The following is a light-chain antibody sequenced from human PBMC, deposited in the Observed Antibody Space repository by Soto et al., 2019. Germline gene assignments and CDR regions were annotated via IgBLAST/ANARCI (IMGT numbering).Light chain of an antibody. V-gene: IGKV1-39*01. CDR2: AAS. CDR3: QQSYSTPVT. Sequence: DIQMTQSPSSLSAAVGDRVTITCRASQTISSYLTWYHQKPGKAPKLLIYAASSLQSGAPSRFSGSGSGTDFTLTISSLQTEDCATYYCQQSYSTPVTFGGGTKVEIK. CDR1: QTISSY. J-gene: IGKJ4*01.